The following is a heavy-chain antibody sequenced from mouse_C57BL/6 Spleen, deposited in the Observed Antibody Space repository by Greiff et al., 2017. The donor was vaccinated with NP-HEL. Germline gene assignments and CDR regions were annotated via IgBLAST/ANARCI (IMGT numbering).Heavy chain of an antibody. CDR3: ASTVVARDAMDY. CDR2: INPNNGGT. Sequence: VQLKQSGPELVKPGASVKISCKASGYTFTDYYMNWVKQSHGKSLEWIGDINPNNGGTSYNQKFKGKATLTVDKSSSTAYMELRSLTSEDSAVYYCASTVVARDAMDYWGQGTSVTVSS. J-gene: IGHJ4*01. V-gene: IGHV1-26*01. D-gene: IGHD1-1*01. CDR1: GYTFTDYY.